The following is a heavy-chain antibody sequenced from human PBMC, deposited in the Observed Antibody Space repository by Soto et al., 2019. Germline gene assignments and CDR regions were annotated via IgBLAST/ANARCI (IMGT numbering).Heavy chain of an antibody. CDR1: GDSISSSSSY. V-gene: IGHV4-39*01. CDR3: AISRWQPLLVDH. CDR2: IYYNGNS. Sequence: QLQLQESGPGLVKPSETLSLTCTVSGDSISSSSSYWGWIRQPPGKGLEWIGSIYYNGNSDYNPSLKSRVTISVDTSKNQFSLKLSSVTAADTAVYYCAISRWQPLLVDHWGQGTLVTVSS. D-gene: IGHD5-12*01. J-gene: IGHJ4*02.